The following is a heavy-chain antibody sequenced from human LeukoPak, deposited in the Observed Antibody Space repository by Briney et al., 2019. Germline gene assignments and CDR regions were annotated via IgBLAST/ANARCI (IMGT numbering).Heavy chain of an antibody. Sequence: GGSLRLSCAASGFTFSSNAMSWVRQAPGKGLEWVSAISGSGGSTYYADSVKGRFTISRDNSKNTVYLQMNSLRVEDTAVYHCARRRYYYDSSGPFDYWGQGTLVTVPS. CDR2: ISGSGGST. V-gene: IGHV3-23*01. D-gene: IGHD3-22*01. J-gene: IGHJ4*02. CDR3: ARRRYYYDSSGPFDY. CDR1: GFTFSSNA.